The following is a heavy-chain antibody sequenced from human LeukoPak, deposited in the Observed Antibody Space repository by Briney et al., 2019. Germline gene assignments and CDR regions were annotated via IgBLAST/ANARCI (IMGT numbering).Heavy chain of an antibody. D-gene: IGHD3-10*01. V-gene: IGHV3-48*04. CDR1: GFTFSSYG. Sequence: PGRSLRLSCAASGFTFSSYGVHWVRQAPGKGLEWVSYISSSGSTIYYAASVKGRFTISRDNAKNSLYLQMNGLRAEDTAVYYCARDGKGRNRIGYYFDYWGREPWSPSPQ. J-gene: IGHJ4*02. CDR3: ARDGKGRNRIGYYFDY. CDR2: ISSSGSTI.